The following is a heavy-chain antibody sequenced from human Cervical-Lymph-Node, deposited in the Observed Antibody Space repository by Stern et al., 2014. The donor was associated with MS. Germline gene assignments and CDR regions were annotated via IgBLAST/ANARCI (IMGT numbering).Heavy chain of an antibody. D-gene: IGHD3-3*01. Sequence: EVQLVESGGGLVRPGGSLRLSGAASGFTFSSYAMSWVRQAPGKGLEWVQAITGNGEYTCYADSVRGRFSISRDNYWNTLSLQMNSLRAEDTAVYYCAKDDFWSGFSDHWGQGILVAVSS. CDR3: AKDDFWSGFSDH. CDR1: GFTFSSYA. V-gene: IGHV3-23*04. CDR2: ITGNGEYT. J-gene: IGHJ4*02.